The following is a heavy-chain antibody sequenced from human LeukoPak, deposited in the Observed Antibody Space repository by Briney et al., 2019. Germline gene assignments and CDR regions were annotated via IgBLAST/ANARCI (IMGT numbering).Heavy chain of an antibody. CDR2: INHSGST. Sequence: SQTLSLICAVYGGSFSGNYWSWSRQPPGKGLERIGEINHSGSTNYNPSLKSRVTISVDTSKNQFSLKLSSVTAADTAVYYCARDVKASRILNWLDPWGQGTLVTVSS. CDR1: GGSFSGNY. J-gene: IGHJ5*02. D-gene: IGHD6-6*01. CDR3: ARDVKASRILNWLDP. V-gene: IGHV4-34*01.